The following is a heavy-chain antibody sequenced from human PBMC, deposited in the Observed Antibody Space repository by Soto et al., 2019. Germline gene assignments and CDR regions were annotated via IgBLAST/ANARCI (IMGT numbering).Heavy chain of an antibody. J-gene: IGHJ5*02. Sequence: QVQLVQSRAEVKKPGSSVKVSCKASGGTFSSYAISWVLQAPGQGLEWMGGIIPIFGTANYAQKFQGRVTITADESTSTAYMELSSLRSEDTAVYYCARPRTVGWLVQDWIDPWGQGTLVTVSS. V-gene: IGHV1-69*01. CDR1: GGTFSSYA. D-gene: IGHD6-19*01. CDR3: ARPRTVGWLVQDWIDP. CDR2: IIPIFGTA.